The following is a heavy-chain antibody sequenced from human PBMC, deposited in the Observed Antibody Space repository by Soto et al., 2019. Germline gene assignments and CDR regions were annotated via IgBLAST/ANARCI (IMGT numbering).Heavy chain of an antibody. J-gene: IGHJ4*02. CDR1: GFTFSSYA. V-gene: IGHV3-30-3*01. CDR2: ISYDGSNK. CDR3: AGKVEGY. D-gene: IGHD2-2*01. Sequence: GGSLRLSCAASGFTFSSYAMHWVRQAPGKGLEWVAVISYDGSNKYYADSVKGRFTISRDNSKNTLYLQMNRLRAEHTAVYYCAGKVEGYWGQGTLVTVSS.